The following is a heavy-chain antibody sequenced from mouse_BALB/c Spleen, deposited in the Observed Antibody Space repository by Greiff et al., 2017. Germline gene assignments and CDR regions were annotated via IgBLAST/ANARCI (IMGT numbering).Heavy chain of an antibody. CDR2: IDPENGDT. Sequence: VQLQQSGAELVRSGASVKLSCTASGFNIKDYYMHWVKQRPEQGLEWIGWIDPENGDTEYAPKFQGKATMTADTSSNTAYLQLSSLTSEDTAVYYCTSGNGNSAWFAYWGQGTLVTVSA. V-gene: IGHV14-4*02. J-gene: IGHJ3*01. CDR3: TSGNGNSAWFAY. D-gene: IGHD2-1*01. CDR1: GFNIKDYY.